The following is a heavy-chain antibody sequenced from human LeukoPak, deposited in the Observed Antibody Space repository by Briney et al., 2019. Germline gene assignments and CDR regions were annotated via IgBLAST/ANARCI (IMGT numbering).Heavy chain of an antibody. V-gene: IGHV3-30*18. CDR1: GFTFSSYG. D-gene: IGHD1-26*01. CDR3: AKDFRRISGSYYVFDY. J-gene: IGHJ4*02. Sequence: PGGSLRLSCAASGFTFSSYGMHWVRQAPGKGLEWVAVISYDGSNNYYADSVKGRFTISRDNSKNTLYLQMNSLRAEDTAVYYCAKDFRRISGSYYVFDYWGQGTLVTVSS. CDR2: ISYDGSNN.